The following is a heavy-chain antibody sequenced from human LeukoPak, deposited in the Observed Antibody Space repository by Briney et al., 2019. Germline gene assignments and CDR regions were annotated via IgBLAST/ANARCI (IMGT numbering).Heavy chain of an antibody. J-gene: IGHJ4*02. D-gene: IGHD6-19*01. V-gene: IGHV3-23*01. Sequence: PGGSLRLSCAASGFTFSSYAMSWVRQAPGKGLEWVSAISGSGGSTYYADSVKGRFTISRDNSKNTLYLQMNSLRAEDTAVYYCAKDYWQWPDPEVPFDYWGQGTLVTVSS. CDR2: ISGSGGST. CDR1: GFTFSSYA. CDR3: AKDYWQWPDPEVPFDY.